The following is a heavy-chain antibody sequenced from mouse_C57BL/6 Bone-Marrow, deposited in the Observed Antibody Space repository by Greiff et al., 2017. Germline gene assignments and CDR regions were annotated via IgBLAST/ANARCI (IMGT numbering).Heavy chain of an antibody. D-gene: IGHD1-1*02. CDR3: TREGGSYAMDY. CDR1: GFTFSSYA. J-gene: IGHJ4*01. Sequence: EVKLVASGEGLVKPGGSLKLSCAASGFTFSSYAMSWVRQTPEKRLEWVAYISSGGDYIYYADTVKGRFTISRDNARNTLYLQMSSLKSEDTAMYYCTREGGSYAMDYWGQGTSVTVSS. CDR2: ISSGGDYI. V-gene: IGHV5-9-1*02.